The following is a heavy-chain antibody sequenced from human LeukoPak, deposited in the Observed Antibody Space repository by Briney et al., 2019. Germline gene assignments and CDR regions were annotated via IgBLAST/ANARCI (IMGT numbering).Heavy chain of an antibody. CDR2: IYNSGST. CDR3: ARQLELRTTGPD. Sequence: SETLSLTCTVSGGSISSSSYYWGWIRQPPGKGLEWIGSIYNSGSTYYSPSLKSRVTISVDTSKNQFSLTLNSVTAADTAVYYCARQLELRTTGPDWGQGTLVTVSS. V-gene: IGHV4-39*01. J-gene: IGHJ4*02. CDR1: GGSISSSSYY. D-gene: IGHD1-7*01.